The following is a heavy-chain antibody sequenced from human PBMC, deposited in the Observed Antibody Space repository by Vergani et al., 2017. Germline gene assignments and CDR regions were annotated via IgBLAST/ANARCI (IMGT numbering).Heavy chain of an antibody. CDR2: IYTSGSA. CDR1: GGPISSGSYY. CDR3: AGRYYGGFDP. Sequence: QVQLQESGPGLVKPSQTLSPTCTVSGGPISSGSYYWSWIRQPAGKGLGWIGRIYTSGSANYTRSLKSRVTISVDTSKNQLSLKLGAVTAADTAVYYCAGRYYGGFDPWGQGTLVTVSS. V-gene: IGHV4-61*02. J-gene: IGHJ5*02. D-gene: IGHD3-3*01.